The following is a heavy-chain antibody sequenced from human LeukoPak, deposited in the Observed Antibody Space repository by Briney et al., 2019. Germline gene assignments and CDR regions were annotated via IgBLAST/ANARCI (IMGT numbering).Heavy chain of an antibody. CDR3: ASSNCSGGSCNWYYFDY. CDR2: INHRGST. Sequence: SETLSLTCAVYGGSFSGYYWGWIRQPPGKGLEWIGEINHRGSTNYNPSLKSRVTISVDTSKNQFSLKLSSVTAADTAVYYCASSNCSGGSCNWYYFDYWGQGTLVTVSS. CDR1: GGSFSGYY. J-gene: IGHJ4*02. D-gene: IGHD2-15*01. V-gene: IGHV4-34*01.